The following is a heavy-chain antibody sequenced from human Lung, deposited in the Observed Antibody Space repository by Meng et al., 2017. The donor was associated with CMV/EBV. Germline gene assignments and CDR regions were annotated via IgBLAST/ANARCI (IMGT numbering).Heavy chain of an antibody. CDR1: GFYFSDYA. CDR2: THYDESEK. J-gene: IGHJ6*02. V-gene: IGHV3-30*02. Sequence: GESLKISCTASGFYFSDYAMHWVRQAPGKGPEWVTFTHYDESEKYYADSVKGRFTISRDNSKKTLYLQMNSLRPEDTAVYYCARSYNGKYYPPYYYYYYGMDVWGHGTTVTSP. CDR3: ARSYNGKYYPPYYYYYYGMDV. D-gene: IGHD1-26*01.